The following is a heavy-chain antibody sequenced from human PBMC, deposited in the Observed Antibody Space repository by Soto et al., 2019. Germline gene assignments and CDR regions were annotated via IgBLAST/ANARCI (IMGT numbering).Heavy chain of an antibody. Sequence: PSETLSLTCTVSGDSLLSSYWSWVRQPAGKGLEWIGHIFSSGRTSYNPSLKSRLTMSIDTSKDMFSLKLTSVTAADTAVYYCARGWDVKYFDYWGRGTQVTVSS. CDR3: ARGWDVKYFDY. D-gene: IGHD1-26*01. J-gene: IGHJ4*02. CDR2: IFSSGRT. V-gene: IGHV4-4*07. CDR1: GDSLLSSY.